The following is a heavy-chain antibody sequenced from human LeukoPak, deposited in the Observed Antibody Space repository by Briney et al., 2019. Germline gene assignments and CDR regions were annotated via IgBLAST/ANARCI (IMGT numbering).Heavy chain of an antibody. D-gene: IGHD3-10*01. CDR1: GYTFTSYD. CDR2: MNPNSGNT. J-gene: IGHJ6*03. V-gene: IGHV1-8*03. CDR3: ARGSSYGSGSYYRYYYYYMDV. Sequence: RASVKVSCKASGYTFTSYDINWVRQATGQGLEWMGWMNPNSGNTGYAQKFQGRVTITRNTSISTAYMELSSLRSEDTAVYYCARGSSYGSGSYYRYYYYYMDVWGKGTTVTVSS.